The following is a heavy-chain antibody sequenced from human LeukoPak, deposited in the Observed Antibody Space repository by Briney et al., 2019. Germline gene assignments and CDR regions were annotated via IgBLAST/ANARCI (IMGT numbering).Heavy chain of an antibody. CDR1: GGSISSSSYY. CDR2: NYYSGST. Sequence: SESLSLTCTVSGGSISSSSYYWGWIRQPPGKWLERIGSNYYSGSTYYNPSLKSRVTISVDTSKNQFSLKLSSVTAADTAVYYCYPDYSGSGSYAFGRWGQGTLVTVSS. CDR3: YPDYSGSGSYAFGR. D-gene: IGHD3-10*01. J-gene: IGHJ4*02. V-gene: IGHV4-39*01.